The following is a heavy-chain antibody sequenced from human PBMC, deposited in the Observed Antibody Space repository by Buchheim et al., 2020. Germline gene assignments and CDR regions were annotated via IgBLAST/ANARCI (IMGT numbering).Heavy chain of an antibody. Sequence: EVQLLESGGGLVQPGGSLRLSCAASGFTFDNYAMSWVRQAPGKGLEWVSGISGRGGGTYYADSVKGRFTISRDSSKNTLYLQMNSLRAEDTAVYYCAKSAQLTMWYYFDYWGQGTL. CDR2: ISGRGGGT. D-gene: IGHD4/OR15-4a*01. CDR3: AKSAQLTMWYYFDY. V-gene: IGHV3-23*01. J-gene: IGHJ4*02. CDR1: GFTFDNYA.